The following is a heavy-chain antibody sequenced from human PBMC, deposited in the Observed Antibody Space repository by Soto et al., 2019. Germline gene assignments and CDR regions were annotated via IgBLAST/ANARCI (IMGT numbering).Heavy chain of an antibody. Sequence: QVQLEQSGAEVKKPGSSVKISCKASGGTLSDHGVSWLRQAPGQGLEWVGGTIPVFNTAKYPPKFQCRVTIAADKSPNIAYMELGSLRSDDTAFYYCARGVYGSGNYYTGPSAFDIWGQGTLVIVSS. J-gene: IGHJ3*02. V-gene: IGHV1-69*06. D-gene: IGHD3-10*01. CDR3: ARGVYGSGNYYTGPSAFDI. CDR2: TIPVFNTA. CDR1: GGTLSDHG.